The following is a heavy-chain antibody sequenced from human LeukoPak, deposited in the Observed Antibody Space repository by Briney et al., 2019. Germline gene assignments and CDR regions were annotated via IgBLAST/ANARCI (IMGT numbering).Heavy chain of an antibody. J-gene: IGHJ4*02. V-gene: IGHV3-11*01. Sequence: GGSLRLSCEASGFTFSDYRMNWIRQAPGKGLEWVSYISRSGITIYYAESVKGRFTISRDNAKNSLFLQMNTLRVEDTAVYYCAGGWGDYYGSQSAPFDYWGPGTLVTVSS. CDR2: ISRSGITI. D-gene: IGHD3-10*01. CDR1: GFTFSDYR. CDR3: AGGWGDYYGSQSAPFDY.